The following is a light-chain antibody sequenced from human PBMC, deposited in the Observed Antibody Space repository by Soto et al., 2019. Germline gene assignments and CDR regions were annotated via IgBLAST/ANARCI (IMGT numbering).Light chain of an antibody. CDR2: GNS. CDR3: QYYDSGLGGAVV. J-gene: IGLJ2*01. V-gene: IGLV1-40*01. Sequence: QAVVTQPPSVSGAPGQRVTISCTGSSSNIGAGYDVHWYQQLPGTAPKLLIYGNSNRPSGVPDRFSGSKSGTSASLAITGLQAEDEADYYCQYYDSGLGGAVVFGGGTKLTVL. CDR1: SSNIGAGYD.